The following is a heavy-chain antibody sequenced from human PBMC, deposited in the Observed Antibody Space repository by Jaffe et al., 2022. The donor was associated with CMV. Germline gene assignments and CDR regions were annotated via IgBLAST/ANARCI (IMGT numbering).Heavy chain of an antibody. CDR3: AKDLWYSSVAPPYYYYGMDV. CDR1: GFTFSSYG. Sequence: QVQLVESGGGVVQPGRSLRLSCAASGFTFSSYGMHWVRQAPGKGLEWVAVISYDGSNKYYADSVKGRFTISRDNSKNTLYLQMNSLRAEDTAVYYCAKDLWYSSVAPPYYYYGMDVWGQGTTVTVSS. V-gene: IGHV3-30*18. CDR2: ISYDGSNK. D-gene: IGHD6-25*01. J-gene: IGHJ6*02.